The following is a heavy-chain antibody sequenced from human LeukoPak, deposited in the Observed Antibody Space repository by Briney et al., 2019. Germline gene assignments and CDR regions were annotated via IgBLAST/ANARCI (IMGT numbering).Heavy chain of an antibody. J-gene: IGHJ6*02. Sequence: ASVKVSCKASGYTFTSYYMHWVRQAPGQGLEWMGIINPSGGSTSYALKFQGRVTMTRDTSTSTVYMELSSLRSEDTAVYYCARRCSSTSCYRYYGMDVWGQGTTVTVSS. D-gene: IGHD2-2*02. CDR1: GYTFTSYY. CDR2: INPSGGST. CDR3: ARRCSSTSCYRYYGMDV. V-gene: IGHV1-46*01.